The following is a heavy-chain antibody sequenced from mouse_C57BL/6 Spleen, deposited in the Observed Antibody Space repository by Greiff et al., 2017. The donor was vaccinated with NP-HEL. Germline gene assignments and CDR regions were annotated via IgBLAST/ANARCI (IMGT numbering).Heavy chain of an antibody. Sequence: VQLQQSGAELVKPGASVKISCKASGYAFSSYWMNWVKQRPGKGLEWIGQIYPGDGVTNYNGKFKGKATLTADKSSSTAYMQLSSLTSEDSAVYVCARERDSSGYEFAYWGQGTLVTVSA. V-gene: IGHV1-80*01. D-gene: IGHD3-2*02. J-gene: IGHJ3*01. CDR1: GYAFSSYW. CDR2: IYPGDGVT. CDR3: ARERDSSGYEFAY.